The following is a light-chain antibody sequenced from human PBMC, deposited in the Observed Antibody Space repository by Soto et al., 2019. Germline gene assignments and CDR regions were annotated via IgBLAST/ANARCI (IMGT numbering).Light chain of an antibody. V-gene: IGKV3-11*01. J-gene: IGKJ5*01. Sequence: EIVLTQSPATLSLSPGERATLSCRASQSVSSYLAWYQQKPGQAPRLLIYDASNRATGIPARFSGSGSGTAFTLTISGQEPEYFVVYYCQERSNSITFGQGTRREIK. CDR2: DAS. CDR1: QSVSSY. CDR3: QERSNSIT.